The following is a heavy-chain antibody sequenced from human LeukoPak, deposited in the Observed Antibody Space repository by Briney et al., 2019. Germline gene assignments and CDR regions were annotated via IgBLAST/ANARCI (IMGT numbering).Heavy chain of an antibody. V-gene: IGHV1-2*06. Sequence: ASVKFSCKPSGYTFTGYYMHCVRHAPGQGLEWMGQINPNSGGTNYAQKFQGRVTMTRDTSISTAYMELSRLRSEDTAVYCCARVVERGCFDYWGQGTLVTVSS. CDR2: INPNSGGT. CDR3: ARVVERGCFDY. D-gene: IGHD1-1*01. J-gene: IGHJ4*02. CDR1: GYTFTGYY.